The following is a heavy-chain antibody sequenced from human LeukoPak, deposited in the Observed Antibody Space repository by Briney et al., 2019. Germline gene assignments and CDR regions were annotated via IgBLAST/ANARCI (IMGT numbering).Heavy chain of an antibody. Sequence: SVKVSCKASGYTFTSHGISWVRQAPGQGLEWMGRIIPILGIANYAQKFQGRVTITADKSTSTAYMELSSLRSEDTAVYYCAGGESTVVTGGGDIWGQGTMVTVSS. D-gene: IGHD4-23*01. CDR2: IIPILGIA. CDR3: AGGESTVVTGGGDI. V-gene: IGHV1-69*04. J-gene: IGHJ3*02. CDR1: GYTFTSHG.